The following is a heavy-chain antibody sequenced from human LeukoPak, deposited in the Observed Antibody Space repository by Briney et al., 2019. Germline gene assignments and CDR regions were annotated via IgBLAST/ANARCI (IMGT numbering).Heavy chain of an antibody. CDR1: GFSLSTSGVG. V-gene: IGHV2-5*01. CDR2: IYWNDDK. Sequence: GSGPMLVKPTQTLTLTCTFSGFSLSTSGVGVGWIRQPPGKALEWLALIYWNDDKRYSPSLKSRLTITKDTSKNQVVLTMTNMDPVDTATYYCARSSGSYGESEYNWFDPWGQGTLVTVSS. J-gene: IGHJ5*02. CDR3: ARSSGSYGESEYNWFDP. D-gene: IGHD1-26*01.